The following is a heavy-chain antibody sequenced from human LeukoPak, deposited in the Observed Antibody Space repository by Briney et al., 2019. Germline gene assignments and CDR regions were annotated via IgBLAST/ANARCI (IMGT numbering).Heavy chain of an antibody. CDR2: IYGGGST. V-gene: IGHV3-53*05. CDR3: ARSQQPYNVLRFLEWLLEPSYGMDV. CDR1: GFTFSSNY. Sequence: GGSLRLSCAASGFTFSSNYMSWVRQAPGKGLEWVSVIYGGGSTNYADSVKGRFSISRDNSKNTLYLQMNSLRAEDTAVYYCARSQQPYNVLRFLEWLLEPSYGMDVWGQGTTVTVSS. D-gene: IGHD3-3*01. J-gene: IGHJ6*02.